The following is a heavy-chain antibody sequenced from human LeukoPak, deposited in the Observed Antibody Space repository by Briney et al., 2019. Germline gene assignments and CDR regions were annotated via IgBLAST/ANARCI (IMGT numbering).Heavy chain of an antibody. CDR3: AKDNPIEEVPGLGPGQ. D-gene: IGHD2-2*01. J-gene: IGHJ4*02. Sequence: GGSLRLSCAASGFTFSSYSMNWVRQAPGKGLEWVSYISSSSSTIYYADSVKGRFTISRDNAKNSLYLQMSSLRAEDTAVYYCAKDNPIEEVPGLGPGQWGQGTLVTVSS. V-gene: IGHV3-48*04. CDR1: GFTFSSYS. CDR2: ISSSSSTI.